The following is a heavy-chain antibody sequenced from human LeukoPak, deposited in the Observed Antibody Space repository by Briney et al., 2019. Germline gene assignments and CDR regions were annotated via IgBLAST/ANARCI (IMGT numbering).Heavy chain of an antibody. D-gene: IGHD3-16*01. CDR1: GFTFSSYA. V-gene: IGHV3-23*01. CDR2: ISGSGGST. CDR3: AKGLSVITFGGCNY. J-gene: IGHJ4*02. Sequence: TGGSLRLSCAASGFTFSSYAMSWVRQAPGKGLEWVSAISGSGGSTYYADSVKGRLTISRDNSKNTLYLQMNSLRAEDTAVYYCAKGLSVITFGGCNYWGQGTLVTVSS.